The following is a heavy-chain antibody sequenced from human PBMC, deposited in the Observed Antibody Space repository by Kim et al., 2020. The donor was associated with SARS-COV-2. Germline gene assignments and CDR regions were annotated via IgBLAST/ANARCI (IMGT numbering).Heavy chain of an antibody. CDR2: ISSGGSHT. D-gene: IGHD1-7*01. CDR3: AKAGDWNYLGPDH. CDR1: GFTFSDFY. J-gene: IGHJ4*02. V-gene: IGHV3-11*06. Sequence: GGSLRLSCNASGFTFSDFYMAWIRQAPGKGLEWISHISSGGSHTNYGGSVKGRFTITRDNTKNLLYLQINSLRAEDTAVYYCAKAGDWNYLGPDHWGQGTLVTVSS.